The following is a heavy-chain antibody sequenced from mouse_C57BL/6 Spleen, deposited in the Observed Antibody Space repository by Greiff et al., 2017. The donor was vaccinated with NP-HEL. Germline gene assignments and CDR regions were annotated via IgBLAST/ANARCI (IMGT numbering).Heavy chain of an antibody. CDR2: IYPGDGDT. D-gene: IGHD2-4*01. V-gene: IGHV1-82*01. J-gene: IGHJ2*01. CDR1: GYAFSSSW. Sequence: QVQLQQSGPELVKPGASVKISCKASGYAFSSSWMNWVKQRPGKGLEWIGRIYPGDGDTNYNGKFKGKATLTADKSSSTAYMQLSSLTSEDSEVYFCARYDYDEYYFDYWGQGTTLTVSS. CDR3: ARYDYDEYYFDY.